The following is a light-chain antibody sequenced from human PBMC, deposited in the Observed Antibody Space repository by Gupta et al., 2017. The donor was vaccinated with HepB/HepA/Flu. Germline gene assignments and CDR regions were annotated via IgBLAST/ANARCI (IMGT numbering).Light chain of an antibody. V-gene: IGKV4-1*01. CDR1: QSVLYSSDNNNY. J-gene: IGKJ1*01. CDR3: QQYHTIPWT. CDR2: WAS. Sequence: EILMTQSPASLAVPLGERATINCKSSQSVLYSSDNNNYLSWYQQKPGQPPKLLIYWASAREYGVPDRFSASGSGTDFTLTISSLQAEDVAVYYCQQYHTIPWTFGQGTKVEIK.